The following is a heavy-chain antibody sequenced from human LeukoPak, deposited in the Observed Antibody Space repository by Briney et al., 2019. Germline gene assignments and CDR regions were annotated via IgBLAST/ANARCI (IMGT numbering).Heavy chain of an antibody. Sequence: SETLSLTCTVSGGSVSSGSYYWSWIRQPPGKGLEWIGYIYYSGSTNYNPSLKSRVTISVDTSKNQFSLKLSSVTAADTAVYYCARARITIFGVVTSFNWFDPWGQGTLVTVSS. V-gene: IGHV4-61*01. CDR2: IYYSGST. J-gene: IGHJ5*02. D-gene: IGHD3-3*01. CDR3: ARARITIFGVVTSFNWFDP. CDR1: GGSVSSGSYY.